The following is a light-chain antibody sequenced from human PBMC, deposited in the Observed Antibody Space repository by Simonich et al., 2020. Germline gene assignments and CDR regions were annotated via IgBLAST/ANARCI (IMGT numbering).Light chain of an antibody. Sequence: DIVMTQSPDSLAVSLGEGATINCKSSQSVLYSSNNKNYLAGYQQKPGQPPKLLIYWASTRESGVPDRFRGSGSGTDFTLTISSLQAEDVAVYYCQQYYSTPLTFGGGTKVEIK. CDR3: QQYYSTPLT. V-gene: IGKV4-1*01. CDR1: QSVLYSSNNKNY. J-gene: IGKJ4*01. CDR2: WAS.